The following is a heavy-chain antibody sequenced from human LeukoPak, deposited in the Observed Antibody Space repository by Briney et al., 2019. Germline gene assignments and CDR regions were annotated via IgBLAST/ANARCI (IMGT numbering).Heavy chain of an antibody. CDR3: TREPTSRGWYGEIDY. Sequence: SETLSLTCTVSGGSISSSSYYWGWIRQPPGKGLEWIGNIDYSGSTYYNPSLKSRVTISVDTSKNQFSLKLSSVTAADTAVYYCTREPTSRGWYGEIDYWGQETLVTVSS. CDR1: GGSISSSSYY. D-gene: IGHD6-19*01. J-gene: IGHJ4*02. CDR2: IDYSGST. V-gene: IGHV4-39*01.